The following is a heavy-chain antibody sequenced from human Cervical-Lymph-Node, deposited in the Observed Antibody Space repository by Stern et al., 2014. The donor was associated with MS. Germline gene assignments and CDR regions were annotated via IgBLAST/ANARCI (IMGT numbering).Heavy chain of an antibody. D-gene: IGHD3-10*01. CDR1: GFTFRSYS. CDR2: ISRSSSYI. J-gene: IGHJ4*02. V-gene: IGHV3-21*01. CDR3: ARFRGVTYRPPAFDY. Sequence: VQLVESGGGLVKPGGSLRLSCAASGFTFRSYSMNWVRQAPGKGLEWVSSISRSSSYIYYADSVKGRFTISRDNAKNSLYLQMNSLRAEDTAVYYCARFRGVTYRPPAFDYWGQGTLVTVSS.